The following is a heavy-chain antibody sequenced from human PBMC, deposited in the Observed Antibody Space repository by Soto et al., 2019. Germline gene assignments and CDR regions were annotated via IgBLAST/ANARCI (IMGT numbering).Heavy chain of an antibody. CDR3: ARRITMIGVQNWFDP. V-gene: IGHV4-39*01. CDR1: GGSISSSSYY. Sequence: PSETLSLTCIVSGGSISSSSYYWGWIRQPPGKGLEWIGSIYYSGSTYYNPSLKSRVTISVDTSKNQFSLKLSSVTAADTAVYYCARRITMIGVQNWFDPWGQGTLVTVSS. CDR2: IYYSGST. D-gene: IGHD3-22*01. J-gene: IGHJ5*02.